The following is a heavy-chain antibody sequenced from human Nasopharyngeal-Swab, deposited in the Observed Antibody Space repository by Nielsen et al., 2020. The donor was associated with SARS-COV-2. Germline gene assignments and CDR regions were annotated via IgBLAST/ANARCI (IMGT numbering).Heavy chain of an antibody. CDR1: GFTFSSYW. D-gene: IGHD3-3*01. V-gene: IGHV3-7*01. J-gene: IGHJ6*02. CDR3: ARHYAFWSGYYNSNFYGMDV. CDR2: IKHDGSAK. Sequence: GESLKISCAASGFTFSSYWMSWVRQAPGKGLEWVANIKHDGSAKYYADSVNVRFTISIDNAQSSLHLQMNSLRAEDPAVYYCARHYAFWSGYYNSNFYGMDVWGQGTTVTVSS.